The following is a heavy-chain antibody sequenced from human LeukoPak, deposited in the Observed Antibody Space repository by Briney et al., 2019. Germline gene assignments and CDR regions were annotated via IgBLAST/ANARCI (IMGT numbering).Heavy chain of an antibody. Sequence: GGSLRLSCTGSGFTFRSYAMGWVRQAPGKGLEWVAGITDNGLARNYADSVQGRFTIHRDDSRSTVDLQMNSLRVEDTALYYCAREGTVGYYFDYWGQGTLVTVSS. D-gene: IGHD1-1*01. CDR2: ITDNGLAR. J-gene: IGHJ4*02. CDR1: GFTFRSYA. V-gene: IGHV3-23*01. CDR3: AREGTVGYYFDY.